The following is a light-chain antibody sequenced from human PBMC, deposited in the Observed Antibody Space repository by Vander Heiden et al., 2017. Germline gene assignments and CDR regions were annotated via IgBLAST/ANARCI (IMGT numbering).Light chain of an antibody. CDR3: RQHNSYPWT. Sequence: DIQMTQSPSSLSAAVGYRVTSTCRASQGIGNYVGWCQQKPGKAPKRLIYAASSVQSGVPSRFSGSGSGTEFTLTISSLQPEDFATYYCRQHNSYPWTFGQGTKVEVK. CDR2: AAS. V-gene: IGKV1-17*01. J-gene: IGKJ1*01. CDR1: QGIGNY.